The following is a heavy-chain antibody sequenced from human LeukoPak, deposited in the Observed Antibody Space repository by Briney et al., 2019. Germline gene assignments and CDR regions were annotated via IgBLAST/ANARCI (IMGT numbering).Heavy chain of an antibody. CDR1: GYTLTDLS. J-gene: IGHJ4*02. CDR2: IDPEDGET. Sequence: GASVKVSCKASGYTLTDLSMHWVRQAPGKGLEWMGGIDPEDGETIYAQKFQGRVTMTEDTSTDTAYMELSSLRSEDTAVYYCATAGGYYYDSSGFLLWDYWGQGTLVTVSS. D-gene: IGHD3-22*01. V-gene: IGHV1-24*01. CDR3: ATAGGYYYDSSGFLLWDY.